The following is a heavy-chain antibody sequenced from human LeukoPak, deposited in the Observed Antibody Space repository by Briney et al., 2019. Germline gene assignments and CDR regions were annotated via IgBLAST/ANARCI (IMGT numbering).Heavy chain of an antibody. Sequence: SETLSLTCTVSGGSISSYYWSWIRQPPGKGLEWIGYIYYSGSTNYNPSLKSRVTISVDTSKNQFSLKLSSVTAADTAVYYCASPYYDFWSGYDSNWFDPWGQGTLVTVSS. CDR3: ASPYYDFWSGYDSNWFDP. D-gene: IGHD3-3*01. J-gene: IGHJ5*02. V-gene: IGHV4-59*01. CDR2: IYYSGST. CDR1: GGSISSYY.